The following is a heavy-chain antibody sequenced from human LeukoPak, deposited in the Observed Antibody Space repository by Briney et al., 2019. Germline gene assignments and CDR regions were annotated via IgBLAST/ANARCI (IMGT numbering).Heavy chain of an antibody. CDR1: GFTVSNNY. CDR2: LSKSGNT. Sequence: GSLRLSCAASGFTVSNNYMNWVRQAPGKGLEWIGYLSKSGNTNYSPSLKSRVTIFGDTSKNQFFLKLSSVTAADTAVYYCARARYVNSFYAFNIWGQGTLVTVSS. D-gene: IGHD3-9*01. CDR3: ARARYVNSFYAFNI. V-gene: IGHV4-59*02. J-gene: IGHJ3*02.